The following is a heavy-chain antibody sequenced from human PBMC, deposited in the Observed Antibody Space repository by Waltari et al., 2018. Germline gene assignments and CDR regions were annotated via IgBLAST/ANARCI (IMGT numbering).Heavy chain of an antibody. D-gene: IGHD3-10*01. Sequence: QVQLVQSGAEVKKPGSSVKVSCKASGGTFSSYAISWVRQAPGQGLEWMGGIIPSFGTANYAEKCKGRVTITTDESTSTAYRELSSLRSEDTAVYYCARGKGSGSYTPVYYYYYMDVWGKGTTVTVSS. V-gene: IGHV1-69*05. CDR2: IIPSFGTA. J-gene: IGHJ6*03. CDR3: ARGKGSGSYTPVYYYYYMDV. CDR1: GGTFSSYA.